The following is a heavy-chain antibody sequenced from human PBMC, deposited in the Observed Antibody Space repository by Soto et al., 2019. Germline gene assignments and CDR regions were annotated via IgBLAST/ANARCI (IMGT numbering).Heavy chain of an antibody. J-gene: IGHJ5*02. D-gene: IGHD6-19*01. CDR2: ISAYNGNT. Sequence: QVQLVQSGAEVKKPGASVKVSCKASGYTFTSYGIGWVRQAPGQGLEWMGWISAYNGNTNYAQKLQGRVTMTTDTSTITAYMELRSLRSDDTAVYYCARFTMLVAGTLSGTFDPWGQGTLVTVSS. V-gene: IGHV1-18*04. CDR3: ARFTMLVAGTLSGTFDP. CDR1: GYTFTSYG.